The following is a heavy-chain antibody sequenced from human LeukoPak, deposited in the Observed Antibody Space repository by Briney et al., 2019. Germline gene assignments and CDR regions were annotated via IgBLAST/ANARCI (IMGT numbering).Heavy chain of an antibody. CDR3: ARVGGYGALDY. V-gene: IGHV4-59*01. D-gene: IGHD5-12*01. CDR2: IYYSGST. Sequence: SETLSLTCTVSGGSISSYYWSWIRQPPGKGLEWIGYIYYSGSTNYNPSLKSRVTISVDTSKNQFSLKLSSVTAADTAVYYCARVGGYGALDYWGQGTLVTVSS. J-gene: IGHJ4*02. CDR1: GGSISSYY.